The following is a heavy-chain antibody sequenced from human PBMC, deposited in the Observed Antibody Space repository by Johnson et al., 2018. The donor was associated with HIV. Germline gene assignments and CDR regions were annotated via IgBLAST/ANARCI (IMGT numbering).Heavy chain of an antibody. Sequence: VQLVESGGGLVQPGGSLRLSCAASGFTFSSYAMSWVRQAPGKGLEWVSAISGSGGSTYYADSVKGRFTISRDNSKNTLYLQMNSLKAEDTAVYYCTTGSCIDGVCYAFDVWGQGTMVTVSS. J-gene: IGHJ3*01. CDR3: TTGSCIDGVCYAFDV. CDR2: ISGSGGST. D-gene: IGHD2-8*01. CDR1: GFTFSSYA. V-gene: IGHV3-23*04.